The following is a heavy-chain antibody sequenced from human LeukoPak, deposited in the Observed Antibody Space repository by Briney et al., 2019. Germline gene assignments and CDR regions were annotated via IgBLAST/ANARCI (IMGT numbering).Heavy chain of an antibody. V-gene: IGHV4-34*01. J-gene: IGHJ5*02. D-gene: IGHD2-2*01. CDR3: ARTSRIVVGPAASRFDP. CDR1: GGSFSRYY. Sequence: PSETLSLMCAVYGGSFSRYYWSWIRQPPGKGLEWIGEINHSGSTNYNPPLKSRVTISVDTSKNQSTLKLSSVTAADTAVYYCARTSRIVVGPAASRFDPWGQGTLVTVSS. CDR2: INHSGST.